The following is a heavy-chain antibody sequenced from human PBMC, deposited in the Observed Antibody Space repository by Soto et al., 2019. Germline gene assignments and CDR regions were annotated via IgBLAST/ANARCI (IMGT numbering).Heavy chain of an antibody. J-gene: IGHJ5*02. V-gene: IGHV3-30*18. CDR1: GFTFSSYG. Sequence: GGSLRLSCAASGFTFSSYGMHWARQAPDKGLEWVAVISYDGSNKYYADSVKGRFTISRDNSKNTLYLQMNSLRAEDTAVYYCAKDLGYCSSTSCYSGFDPWGQGTLVTVSS. D-gene: IGHD2-2*01. CDR3: AKDLGYCSSTSCYSGFDP. CDR2: ISYDGSNK.